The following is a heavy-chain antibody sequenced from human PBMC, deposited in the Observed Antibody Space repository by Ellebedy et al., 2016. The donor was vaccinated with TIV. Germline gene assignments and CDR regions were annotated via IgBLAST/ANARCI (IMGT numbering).Heavy chain of an antibody. CDR2: IHYRGNT. Sequence: GSLRLSXTVSGGSISSHYWSWIRQSPGMGLEWIGYIHYRGNTDYNPSLKSRVSISVDTSQNQFSLKLTSVTAADTAIYYCTRDRVGTTDVWGQGTLVTVSS. D-gene: IGHD1-26*01. J-gene: IGHJ4*02. CDR1: GGSISSHY. CDR3: TRDRVGTTDV. V-gene: IGHV4-59*11.